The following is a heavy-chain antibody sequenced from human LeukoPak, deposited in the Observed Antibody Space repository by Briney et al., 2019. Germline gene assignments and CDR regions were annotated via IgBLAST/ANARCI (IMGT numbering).Heavy chain of an antibody. V-gene: IGHV1-18*01. Sequence: ASVKVSCKASGYTFTSYGISWVRQAPGQGLEWMGWISAYNGNTNYAQKLQGRVTMTTDTSTGTAYMELRSLRSDDTAVYYCASYSSSWFPDYWGQGTLVTVSS. CDR1: GYTFTSYG. J-gene: IGHJ4*02. D-gene: IGHD6-13*01. CDR2: ISAYNGNT. CDR3: ASYSSSWFPDY.